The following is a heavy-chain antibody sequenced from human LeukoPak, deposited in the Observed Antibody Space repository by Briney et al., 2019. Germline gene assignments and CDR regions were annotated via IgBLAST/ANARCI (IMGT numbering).Heavy chain of an antibody. CDR1: GFTFSSYA. V-gene: IGHV3-23*01. D-gene: IGHD3-3*01. J-gene: IGHJ3*02. Sequence: GGSLRLSCAASGFTFSSYAVSWVRQAPGKGLEWVSAISGSGGSTDYADSVNGRFTISRDNSKNTLYLQMNSLRAEDTALYYCAKDLRPIFLGGAFDIWGQGTMVTVSS. CDR2: ISGSGGST. CDR3: AKDLRPIFLGGAFDI.